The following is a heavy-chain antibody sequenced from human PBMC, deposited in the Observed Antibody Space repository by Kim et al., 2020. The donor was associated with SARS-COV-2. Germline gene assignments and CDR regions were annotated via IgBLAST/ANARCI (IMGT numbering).Heavy chain of an antibody. V-gene: IGHV1-69*13. CDR2: IIPIFGTA. J-gene: IGHJ5*02. Sequence: SVKVSCKASGGTFSSYAISWVRQAPGQGLEWMGGIIPIFGTANYAQKFQGRVTITADESTSTAYMELSSLRSEDTAVYYCARDFSYDYGGNLYNWFDPWGQGTLVTVSS. CDR3: ARDFSYDYGGNLYNWFDP. CDR1: GGTFSSYA. D-gene: IGHD4-17*01.